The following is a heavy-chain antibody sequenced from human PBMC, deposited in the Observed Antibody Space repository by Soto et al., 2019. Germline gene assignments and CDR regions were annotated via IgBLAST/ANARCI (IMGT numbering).Heavy chain of an antibody. CDR2: MNPNSGNT. V-gene: IGHV1-8*01. CDR1: GYTFTIYD. CDR3: ARGGPKIPLKDYYYYYMDV. J-gene: IGHJ6*03. Sequence: ASVKVSCKASGYTFTIYDINWVRQATGQGLEWMGWMNPNSGNTGYAQKFQGRVTMTRNTSISTAYMGLSSLRSEDTAVYYCARGGPKIPLKDYYYYYMDVWGKGTTVTVSS.